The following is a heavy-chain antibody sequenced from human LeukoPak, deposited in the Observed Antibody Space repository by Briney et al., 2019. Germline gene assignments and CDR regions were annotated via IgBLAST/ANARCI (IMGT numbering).Heavy chain of an antibody. CDR1: GFTFSSYA. V-gene: IGHV3-30-3*01. J-gene: IGHJ6*03. Sequence: GGSRRLSCAASGFTFSSYAMHWVRQAPGKGLEWVAVISYDGSNKYYADSVKGRFTISRDNSKNTLYLQMNSLRAEDTAVYYCTTSMDVWGKGTTVTVPS. CDR2: ISYDGSNK. CDR3: TTSMDV. D-gene: IGHD1-14*01.